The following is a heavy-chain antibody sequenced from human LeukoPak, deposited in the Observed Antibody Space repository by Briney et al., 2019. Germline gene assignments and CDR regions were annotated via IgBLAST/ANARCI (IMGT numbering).Heavy chain of an antibody. V-gene: IGHV3-11*01. CDR3: ARVVYCSGGSCHIFAFDI. D-gene: IGHD2-15*01. Sequence: GGSLRLSCAASGFTFSDYYMSWIRQAPGKGLEWVSYISSSGSTIFCADSVKGRFTISRDNAKHSLYLQVNSLRAEDTAVYYCARVVYCSGGSCHIFAFDIWGQGTMVTVSS. CDR2: ISSSGSTI. CDR1: GFTFSDYY. J-gene: IGHJ3*02.